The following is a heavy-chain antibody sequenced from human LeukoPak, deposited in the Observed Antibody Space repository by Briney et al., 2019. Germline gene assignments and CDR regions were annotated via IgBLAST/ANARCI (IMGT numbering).Heavy chain of an antibody. V-gene: IGHV4-59*01. Sequence: SETLSLTCTVSGGSTSSYYWSWIRQPPGKGLEWIGYIYYSGSTNYNPSLKSRVTISVDTSKNQFSLRLSSVTAADTAVYYCARFSGTYYFDYWGQGTLVTVSS. CDR2: IYYSGST. CDR3: ARFSGTYYFDY. CDR1: GGSTSSYY. J-gene: IGHJ4*02.